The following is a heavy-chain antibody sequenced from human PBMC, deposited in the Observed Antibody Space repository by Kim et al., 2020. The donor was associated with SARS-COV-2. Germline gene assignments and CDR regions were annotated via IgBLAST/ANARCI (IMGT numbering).Heavy chain of an antibody. Sequence: ASVKVSCKASGYTFTNYGISWVRQAPGQGLEWMGWVSAYNADTNYAQKLQGRVTMTTDTSTSTAYMELRSLRSDDTAVYYCARGYSSGLGDSWGQGTLVTVSS. D-gene: IGHD6-19*01. CDR1: GYTFTNYG. CDR3: ARGYSSGLGDS. J-gene: IGHJ4*02. CDR2: VSAYNADT. V-gene: IGHV1-18*01.